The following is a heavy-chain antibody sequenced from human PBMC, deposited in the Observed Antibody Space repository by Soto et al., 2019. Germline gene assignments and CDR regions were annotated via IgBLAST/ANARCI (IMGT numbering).Heavy chain of an antibody. D-gene: IGHD6-19*01. CDR2: ISSSGSTI. CDR1: GFTFSSYE. Sequence: WGSLRLSCSASGFTFSSYEMNWVRQAPGKGLEWVSYISSSGSTIYYADSVKGRFTISRDNAKNSLYLQMNSLRAEDTAVYYCAMQWLLIPWGQGTLVTVSS. CDR3: AMQWLLIP. J-gene: IGHJ5*02. V-gene: IGHV3-48*03.